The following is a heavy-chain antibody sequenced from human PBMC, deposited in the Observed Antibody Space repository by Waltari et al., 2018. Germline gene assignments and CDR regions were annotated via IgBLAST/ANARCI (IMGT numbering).Heavy chain of an antibody. D-gene: IGHD2-15*01. J-gene: IGHJ4*02. CDR3: ARGGSGGTYGLFDY. CDR1: GFTFGSYW. Sequence: VQLVESGGALVQPGGSLRLSCVGSGFTFGSYWMHWVRQVPGKGLIWGSRIKTDGNTADYGGSVKGRFTISRDNADNTMYRQMNSLRAEDTAVYYCARGGSGGTYGLFDYWGQGTLVTVSS. CDR2: IKTDGNTA. V-gene: IGHV3-74*01.